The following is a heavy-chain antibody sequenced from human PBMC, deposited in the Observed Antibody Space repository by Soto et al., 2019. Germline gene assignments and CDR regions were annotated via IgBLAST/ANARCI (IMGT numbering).Heavy chain of an antibody. Sequence: VPLKVSCKASGYTFTIYYVHWVRQAPKQGLEWMGIINPSGGSTSYAQNFQGRVTMTRDTSTSTVYMELSSLRSEDTAVYYCARDSEDCSSTSCREYFQHWGQGTLVTVSS. CDR3: ARDSEDCSSTSCREYFQH. J-gene: IGHJ1*01. CDR2: INPSGGST. CDR1: GYTFTIYY. D-gene: IGHD2-2*01. V-gene: IGHV1-46*01.